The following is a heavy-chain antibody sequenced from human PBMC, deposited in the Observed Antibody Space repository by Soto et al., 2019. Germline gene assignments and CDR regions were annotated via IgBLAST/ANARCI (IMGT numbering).Heavy chain of an antibody. CDR3: ARGSHSAWYGSPPDLDD. D-gene: IGHD6-19*01. Sequence: EVQLMESGGGLVKPGGSLRLSCAASGFTFSSYTVNWVRQAPGKGLEWVSSISSSSSYIYYADSVKGRFTISRDNAKNSLYLQMNSLRAEDTAVYYCARGSHSAWYGSPPDLDDWGQGTLVTVSS. CDR2: ISSSSSYI. J-gene: IGHJ4*02. V-gene: IGHV3-21*01. CDR1: GFTFSSYT.